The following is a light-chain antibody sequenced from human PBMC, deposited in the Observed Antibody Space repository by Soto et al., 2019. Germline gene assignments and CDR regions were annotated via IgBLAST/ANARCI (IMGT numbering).Light chain of an antibody. J-gene: IGLJ1*01. CDR3: SSFISSPSWV. Sequence: QSALTQPASVSGSPGQSITISCTGTSSDVGGYNYVSWYQQHPDKAPKLMIYDVSNRPSGVSNRVSGSKSGNTASLTISGLQVEEKAEYYCSSFISSPSWVFGNGSKLTVL. CDR1: SSDVGGYNY. V-gene: IGLV2-14*01. CDR2: DVS.